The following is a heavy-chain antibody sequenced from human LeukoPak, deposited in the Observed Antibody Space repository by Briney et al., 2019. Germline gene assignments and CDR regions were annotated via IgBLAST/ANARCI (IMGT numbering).Heavy chain of an antibody. CDR1: GYTFTGYY. V-gene: IGHV1-2*02. Sequence: ASVKVSCKASGYTFTGYYMHWVRQAPGQGLEWMGWINPNSGGTNYAQKFQGRVTMTRDTSTSTLYMELSSLTSEDTAVYYCARAVPGPFFDYWGQGTLVTVSS. CDR2: INPNSGGT. J-gene: IGHJ4*02. D-gene: IGHD6-19*01. CDR3: ARAVPGPFFDY.